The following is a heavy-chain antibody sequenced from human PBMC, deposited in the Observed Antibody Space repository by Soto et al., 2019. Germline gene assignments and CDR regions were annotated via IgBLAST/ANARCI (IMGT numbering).Heavy chain of an antibody. Sequence: EVQLSESGGGLVQPGESLTLSCAASGFPFSGYAMSWVRQAPGKGLEWVSAIAGSGTNTYYADSVKGRFTISRDNFKNTVYLEMKSLRGEDTAIYYCVKDPLRSGHNGFDPWGQGALVTVSS. CDR3: VKDPLRSGHNGFDP. CDR1: GFPFSGYA. CDR2: IAGSGTNT. V-gene: IGHV3-23*01. J-gene: IGHJ5*02. D-gene: IGHD1-26*01.